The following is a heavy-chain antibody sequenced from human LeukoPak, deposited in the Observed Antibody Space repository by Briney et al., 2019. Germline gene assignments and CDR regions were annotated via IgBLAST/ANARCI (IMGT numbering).Heavy chain of an antibody. D-gene: IGHD1-1*01. J-gene: IGHJ4*02. Sequence: GGSLRLSCAVSCAASGFTFSSYAMDWVRQAPGKGLEWVSSISGGGGTTYHADSVKGRFTISRDNSKNTLYVQMNSLRAEDTAVYYCASRAVGTRRFDYWGQGTLVTVSS. CDR3: ASRAVGTRRFDY. CDR1: GFTFSSYA. CDR2: ISGGGGTT. V-gene: IGHV3-23*01.